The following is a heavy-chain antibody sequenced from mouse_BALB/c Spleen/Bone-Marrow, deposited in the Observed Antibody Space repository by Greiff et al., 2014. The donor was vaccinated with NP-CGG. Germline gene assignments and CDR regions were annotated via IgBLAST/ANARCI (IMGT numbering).Heavy chain of an antibody. CDR3: FRTPGEVNY. J-gene: IGHJ3*01. CDR1: GFNIQAAY. V-gene: IGHV14-3*02. CDR2: LAPGGGTN. D-gene: IGHD1-3*01. Sequence: VQLKESGAGLVKPGASVKLSCTASGFNIQAAYMNWMQQRPEQGLEWIGRLAPGGGTNQYDPKIQGKATRTADTTSNTAYLHLISRTSEDTAVYYWFRTPGEVNYWGQGTPVTVSS.